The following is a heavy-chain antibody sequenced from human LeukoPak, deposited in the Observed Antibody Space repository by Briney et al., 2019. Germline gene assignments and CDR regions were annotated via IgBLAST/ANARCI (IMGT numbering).Heavy chain of an antibody. CDR1: GGSITSYY. D-gene: IGHD1-20*01. Sequence: SETLSLTCTVSGGSITSYYWSWIRQPPGKGLEWIGYIYYSGSTNYNPSLKSRVTISVDTSKNQFSLKLSSVTAADTAVYYCTRSVHNWNDYFGYWGQGTLVTVSS. CDR2: IYYSGST. V-gene: IGHV4-59*01. CDR3: TRSVHNWNDYFGY. J-gene: IGHJ4*01.